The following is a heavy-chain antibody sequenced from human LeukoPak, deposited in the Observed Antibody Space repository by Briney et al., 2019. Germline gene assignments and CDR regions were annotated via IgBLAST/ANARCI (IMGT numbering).Heavy chain of an antibody. J-gene: IGHJ4*02. V-gene: IGHV5-51*01. Sequence: GESLKISCRGSGYSFNTYWIGWVRQMPGKGLEWMGIIYPGDSDTRYSPSLQGQVTVSADKSISTAYLQWSSLKASDTAMYYCATLGPNYYDSSGYYYADYWGQGTLVTVSS. CDR3: ATLGPNYYDSSGYYYADY. CDR1: GYSFNTYW. CDR2: IYPGDSDT. D-gene: IGHD3-22*01.